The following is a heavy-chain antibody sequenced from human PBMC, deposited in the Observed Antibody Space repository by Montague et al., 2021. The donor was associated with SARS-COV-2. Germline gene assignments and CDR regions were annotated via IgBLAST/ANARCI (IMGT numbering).Heavy chain of an antibody. D-gene: IGHD1-1*01. CDR3: ARQDLQLRFDL. Sequence: SETLSLTCTVSSGSISNDIYYWGWIRQPPGKGPEWIGGSRYGGTSYYNPSLKSRVTISIDKSKNQCSLKMTAVTAADTAVYFCARQDLQLRFDLWGRGTLVTVSS. CDR2: SRYGGTS. CDR1: SGSISNDIYY. V-gene: IGHV4-39*01. J-gene: IGHJ2*01.